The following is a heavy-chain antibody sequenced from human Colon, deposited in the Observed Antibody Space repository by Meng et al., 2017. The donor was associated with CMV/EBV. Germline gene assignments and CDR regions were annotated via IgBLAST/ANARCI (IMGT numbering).Heavy chain of an antibody. CDR2: IFPTGSA. D-gene: IGHD3-10*01. Sequence: QVQLQGSGPGLVKPSETLSLTCTVSGGYISDYYYNWIRQPVGKGLEWIGRIFPTGSAYYNSSLNSRVTMSVDTSKNQVSLKLTSVTAADTAVYYCARDSDGSGTFSYWFDPWGQGTLVTVSS. CDR3: ARDSDGSGTFSYWFDP. V-gene: IGHV4-4*07. J-gene: IGHJ5*02. CDR1: GGYISDYY.